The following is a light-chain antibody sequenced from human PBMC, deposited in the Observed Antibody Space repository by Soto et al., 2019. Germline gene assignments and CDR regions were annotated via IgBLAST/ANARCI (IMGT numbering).Light chain of an antibody. CDR3: QHQGT. CDR2: DVS. V-gene: IGKV3-20*01. J-gene: IGKJ4*01. Sequence: IVLTQSPGTLSLSPGERATLSCRASQSVGWRYLAWYQHKPGQAPRLLIYDVSNRASDIPDRFSGSGSGTDFTLTINRLVPEDFAVYYCQHQGTFGGGTDVEIK. CDR1: QSVGWRY.